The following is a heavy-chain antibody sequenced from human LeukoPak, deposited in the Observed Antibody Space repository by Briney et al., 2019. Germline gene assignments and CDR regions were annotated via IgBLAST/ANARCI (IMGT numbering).Heavy chain of an antibody. CDR3: ARSSGWPSTVGY. J-gene: IGHJ4*02. V-gene: IGHV4-31*03. CDR1: GGSISSGSYY. Sequence: SETLSLTCTVSGGSISSGSYYWSWIRQHPGKGLEWIGYIYYSGSTYYNPSLKGRVTISVDTSKNQFSLKPSSVTAADTAVYYCARSSGWPSTVGYWGQGTLVTVSS. D-gene: IGHD6-19*01. CDR2: IYYSGST.